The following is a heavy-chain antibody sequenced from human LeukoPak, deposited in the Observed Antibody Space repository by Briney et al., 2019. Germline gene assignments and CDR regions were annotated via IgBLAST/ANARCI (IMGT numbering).Heavy chain of an antibody. Sequence: GGSVRLSCEASGFTFSNYAMTWVRQAPGKGLEWVSSIRGSDASTFYAGSVKGRFTMSRDNSKSTLYLQMNSLRVGDTAVYYCGRDPNGDYVGAFDFGGQGTLVTVSS. V-gene: IGHV3-23*01. CDR2: IRGSDAST. J-gene: IGHJ3*01. CDR1: GFTFSNYA. D-gene: IGHD4-17*01. CDR3: GRDPNGDYVGAFDF.